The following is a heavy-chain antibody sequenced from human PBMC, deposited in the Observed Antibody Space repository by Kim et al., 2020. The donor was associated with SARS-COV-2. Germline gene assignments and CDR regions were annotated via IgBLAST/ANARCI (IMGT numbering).Heavy chain of an antibody. V-gene: IGHV3-33*06. Sequence: GGSLRLSCAASGFTFSSYAMHWVRQAPGKGLEWVAVIWYDGSNKYYADSVKGRFTISRDNSKNTLYLQMNSLRAEDTAVYYCAKGSGYSSPQRSLDYWGQGTLVTVSS. CDR3: AKGSGYSSPQRSLDY. CDR2: IWYDGSNK. J-gene: IGHJ4*02. CDR1: GFTFSSYA. D-gene: IGHD6-13*01.